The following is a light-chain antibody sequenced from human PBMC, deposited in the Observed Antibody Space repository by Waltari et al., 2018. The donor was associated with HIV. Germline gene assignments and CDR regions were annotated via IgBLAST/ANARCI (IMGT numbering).Light chain of an antibody. Sequence: QSVLTQPPSASGTPGQTVVIPCSGNSSNTGNTDLTCYQVLPGSAPRLLIYMNNYRPSGVPGRFSGSRSGTSASLAIHALQSEDEADYYCATWDDSLYGMFGGGTKLTV. CDR3: ATWDDSLYGM. CDR1: SSNTGNTD. V-gene: IGLV1-44*01. CDR2: MNN. J-gene: IGLJ3*02.